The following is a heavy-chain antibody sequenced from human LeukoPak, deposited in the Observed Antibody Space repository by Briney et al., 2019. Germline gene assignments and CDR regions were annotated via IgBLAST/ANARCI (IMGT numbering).Heavy chain of an antibody. CDR2: ISAYNGNT. D-gene: IGHD2-2*01. J-gene: IGHJ5*02. CDR1: GYTFTSYY. Sequence: ASVKVSCKASGYTFTSYYMHWVRQAPGQGLEWMGWISAYNGNTNYAQKLQGRVTMTTDTSTSTAYMELRSLRSDDTAVYYCARDSTTKKKDQKNWFDPWGQGTLVTVSS. CDR3: ARDSTTKKKDQKNWFDP. V-gene: IGHV1-18*04.